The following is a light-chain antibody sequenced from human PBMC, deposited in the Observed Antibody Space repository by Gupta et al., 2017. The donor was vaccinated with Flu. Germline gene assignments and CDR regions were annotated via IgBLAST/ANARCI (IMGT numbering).Light chain of an antibody. CDR3: QQSYSTPRS. CDR1: QSISSY. Sequence: IQMNKSPFSLSVSVGDRVTITCRASQSISSYLDWYQQKPGQAPKLLIYDASSLQSGVPSRFSGSGSGTDFTLTISSLEPEDFAAYYCQQSYSTPRSFGQGTKLEIK. V-gene: IGKV1-39*01. CDR2: DAS. J-gene: IGKJ2*03.